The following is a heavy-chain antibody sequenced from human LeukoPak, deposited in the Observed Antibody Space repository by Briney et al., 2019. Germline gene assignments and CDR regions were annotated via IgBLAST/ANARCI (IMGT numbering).Heavy chain of an antibody. D-gene: IGHD6-19*01. CDR1: GASVSSGSYY. J-gene: IGHJ3*02. CDR2: IYHSGST. V-gene: IGHV4-30-2*01. Sequence: SETLSLTCNVSGASVSSGSYYWSWIRQPPGKGLEWIGYIYHSGSTYYNPSLKSRVTISVDRSKNQFSLKLSSVTAADTAVYYCARAISSGWFPRAFDIWGQGTMVTVSS. CDR3: ARAISSGWFPRAFDI.